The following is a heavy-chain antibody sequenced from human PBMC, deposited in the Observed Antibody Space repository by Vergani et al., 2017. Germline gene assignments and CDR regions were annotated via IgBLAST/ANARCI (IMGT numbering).Heavy chain of an antibody. V-gene: IGHV4-59*01. D-gene: IGHD6-6*01. J-gene: IGHJ5*02. Sequence: QVQLQESGPGLVKPSETLSLTCTVSGGSISSYYWSWIRQPPGKGLEWIGYIYYSGSTNYNPSLKSRVTISVDTSKNPFSLKLSSVTAADTAVYYCARDFGTYSSSGINWFDPWGQGTLVTVSS. CDR2: IYYSGST. CDR3: ARDFGTYSSSGINWFDP. CDR1: GGSISSYY.